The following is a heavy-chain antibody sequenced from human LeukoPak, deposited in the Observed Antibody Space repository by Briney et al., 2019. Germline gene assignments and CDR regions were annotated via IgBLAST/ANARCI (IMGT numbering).Heavy chain of an antibody. V-gene: IGHV3-11*04. D-gene: IGHD5-18*01. CDR3: ARGKYTAAFDI. CDR2: ISGPGNTI. J-gene: IGHJ3*02. Sequence: PGGSLRLSCAASGFTFSDYYMTWFRQAPGKGLEWVSYISGPGNTISYADSVQGRFTISRDNAKNSLYLQVNTLRVEDSAVYYCARGKYTAAFDIWGQGTMVTVSS. CDR1: GFTFSDYY.